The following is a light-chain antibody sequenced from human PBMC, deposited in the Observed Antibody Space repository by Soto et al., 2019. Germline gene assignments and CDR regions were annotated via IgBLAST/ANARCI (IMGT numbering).Light chain of an antibody. CDR2: DVS. CDR3: SSYTSSSTYV. J-gene: IGLJ1*01. V-gene: IGLV2-14*01. Sequence: QSALNQPSSVSGSPGQSITIPRPGNNIDVGGYNYVSWYQQHPGKAPKLMIYDVSNRPSGVSNRFSGSKSGNTASLTISGLQAEDEADYYCSSYTSSSTYVFGTGTKVTV. CDR1: NIDVGGYNY.